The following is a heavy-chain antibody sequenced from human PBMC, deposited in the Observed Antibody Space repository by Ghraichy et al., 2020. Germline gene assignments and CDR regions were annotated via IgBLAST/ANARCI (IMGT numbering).Heavy chain of an antibody. Sequence: SVKVSCKASGGTFSSYAISWVRQAPGQGLEWMGGIIPIFGTANYAQKFQGRVTITADESTSTAYMELSSLRSEDTAVYYCARGSLGLYDSSGYQPQINSTNYYMDVWGKGTTVTVSS. CDR2: IIPIFGTA. J-gene: IGHJ6*03. D-gene: IGHD3-22*01. V-gene: IGHV1-69*13. CDR1: GGTFSSYA. CDR3: ARGSLGLYDSSGYQPQINSTNYYMDV.